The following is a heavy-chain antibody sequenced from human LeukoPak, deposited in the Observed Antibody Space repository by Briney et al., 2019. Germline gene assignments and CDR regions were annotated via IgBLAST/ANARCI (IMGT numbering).Heavy chain of an antibody. V-gene: IGHV1-3*01. CDR1: GYTFTNYV. Sequence: GASVKVSCKASGYTFTNYVMSWVRQAPGQSFEWMGWINADNGITKYSQKFQGRVTITIDTSASTAYMELRSLKSEDTAVYYCARERVYYDRNGYPNNWFDPWGQGTLVTVSS. CDR3: ARERVYYDRNGYPNNWFDP. J-gene: IGHJ5*02. D-gene: IGHD3-22*01. CDR2: INADNGIT.